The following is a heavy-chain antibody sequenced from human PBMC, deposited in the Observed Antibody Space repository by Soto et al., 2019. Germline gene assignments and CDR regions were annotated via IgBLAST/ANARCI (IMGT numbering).Heavy chain of an antibody. CDR1: GYSFADYH. J-gene: IGHJ6*02. Sequence: AAVKVSCKASGYSFADYHIHWVRQAPGQGLEWLGRINPKSGGTSTAQKFQGWVTMTTDTSISTASMELTRLTSDDTAIYYCARGDSTDCSNGVCSFFYNHDMDVWGQGTTVTVSS. CDR2: INPKSGGT. D-gene: IGHD2-8*01. CDR3: ARGDSTDCSNGVCSFFYNHDMDV. V-gene: IGHV1-2*04.